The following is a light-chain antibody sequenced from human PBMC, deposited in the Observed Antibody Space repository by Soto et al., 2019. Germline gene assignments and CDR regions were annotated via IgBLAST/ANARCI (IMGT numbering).Light chain of an antibody. J-gene: IGLJ2*01. CDR2: DVT. V-gene: IGLV2-14*01. CDR1: TSDVGGYNF. CDR3: CSYTRSNTLVL. Sequence: QSALTQPASVSGSPGQSIAISCTGTTSDVGGYNFVSWYQQHPGKAPKLMIYDVTNRPSGVSDRFSGSKSGNTASLTISGLQAEDEGDYYCCSYTRSNTLVLFGGGTQLTVL.